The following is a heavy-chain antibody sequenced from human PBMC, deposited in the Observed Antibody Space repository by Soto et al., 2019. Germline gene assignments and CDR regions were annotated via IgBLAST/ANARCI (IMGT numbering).Heavy chain of an antibody. CDR2: IWYDGSNK. CDR1: GFAFSSYG. V-gene: IGHV3-33*01. D-gene: IGHD2-15*01. Sequence: VVSLRLSCASSGFAFSSYGMHWVRQAPGKGLEWVAVIWYDGSNKYYADSVKGRFTISRDNSKNTLYLQMNSLRAEDTAVYYCARDGYCSGGSCYSVPVFDYWGQGT. J-gene: IGHJ4*02. CDR3: ARDGYCSGGSCYSVPVFDY.